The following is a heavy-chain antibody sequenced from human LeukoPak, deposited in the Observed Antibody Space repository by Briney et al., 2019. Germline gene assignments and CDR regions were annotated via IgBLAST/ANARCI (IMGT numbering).Heavy chain of an antibody. CDR3: ARPLYDSSNYYILYY. CDR1: GGSVSSGSYY. Sequence: SETLSLTCTVSGGSVSSGSYYWSWIRQPPGKGLEWIGYIYYSGSTNYNPSLKSRVTMSVDTSKNQFSLKLTSVTAADTAVYFCARPLYDSSNYYILYYWGQGTLVTVSS. CDR2: IYYSGST. J-gene: IGHJ4*02. D-gene: IGHD3-22*01. V-gene: IGHV4-61*01.